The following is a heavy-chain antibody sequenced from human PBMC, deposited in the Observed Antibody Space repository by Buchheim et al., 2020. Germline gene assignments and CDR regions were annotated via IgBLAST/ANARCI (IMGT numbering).Heavy chain of an antibody. Sequence: EVQVLEAGGGLVQPGESLRLSCAASGFSLSSYAMTWVRQAPGKGLEWVANIKQDGSEKYYVDSVKGRFTISRDNAKNSLYLQMNSLRAEDTAVYYCARDRYDILIGPDGFDYWGQGTL. D-gene: IGHD3-9*01. CDR2: IKQDGSEK. J-gene: IGHJ4*02. CDR1: GFSLSSYA. V-gene: IGHV3-7*01. CDR3: ARDRYDILIGPDGFDY.